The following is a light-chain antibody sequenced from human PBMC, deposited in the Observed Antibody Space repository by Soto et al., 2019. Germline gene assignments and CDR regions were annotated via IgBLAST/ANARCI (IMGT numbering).Light chain of an antibody. CDR2: GAS. CDR3: QQYGSLPAT. CDR1: QSVTSSY. Sequence: EIVMTQSPAPLSVSPGERATLSCRASQSVTSSYLAWYQQKPGQAPRLLIYGASSRATGIPDRFSGSGSGTDFTLTISRLEPEDFAVYYCQQYGSLPATCGQGTKG. J-gene: IGKJ1*01. V-gene: IGKV3-20*01.